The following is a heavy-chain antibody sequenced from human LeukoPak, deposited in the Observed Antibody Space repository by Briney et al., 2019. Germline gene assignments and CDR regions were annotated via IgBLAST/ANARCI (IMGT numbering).Heavy chain of an antibody. CDR2: MNPNSGNT. D-gene: IGHD3-16*02. J-gene: IGHJ4*02. Sequence: ASVKVSCKASGYTFTGYYMHWVRQAPGQGLEWMGWMNPNSGNTGYAQKFQGRVTMTRNTSISTAYMELSSRRSEDTAVYYCARGFDYDYVWGSYRYVRDYWGQGTLVTVSS. CDR3: ARGFDYDYVWGSYRYVRDY. V-gene: IGHV1-8*02. CDR1: GYTFTGYY.